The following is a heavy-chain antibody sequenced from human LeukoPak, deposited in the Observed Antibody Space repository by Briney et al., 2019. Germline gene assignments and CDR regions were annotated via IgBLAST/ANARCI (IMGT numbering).Heavy chain of an antibody. CDR1: GGSISSSSYY. Sequence: SETRSLTCTVSGGSISSSSYYWGWIRQPPGNGLEWIGSIYYSGSTYYNPSLKSRVTISVDTSKNQFSLKLSSVTAADTAVYYCAREGRGQQLTPIDYWGPGALVTVSS. D-gene: IGHD6-13*01. V-gene: IGHV4-39*02. CDR2: IYYSGST. CDR3: AREGRGQQLTPIDY. J-gene: IGHJ4*02.